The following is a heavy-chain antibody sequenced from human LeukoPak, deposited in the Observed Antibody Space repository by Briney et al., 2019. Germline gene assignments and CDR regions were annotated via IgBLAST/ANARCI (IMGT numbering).Heavy chain of an antibody. D-gene: IGHD3-22*01. CDR1: GFTFSSYS. V-gene: IGHV3-48*04. J-gene: IGHJ3*02. Sequence: GGSLRLSCAASGFTFSSYSMNWVRQAPEKGLEWVSYISSSSSTIYYADSVKGRFTISRDNAKNSLYLQMNSLRAEDTAVYYCARDLAVVVVSAFDIWGQGTMVTVSS. CDR3: ARDLAVVVVSAFDI. CDR2: ISSSSSTI.